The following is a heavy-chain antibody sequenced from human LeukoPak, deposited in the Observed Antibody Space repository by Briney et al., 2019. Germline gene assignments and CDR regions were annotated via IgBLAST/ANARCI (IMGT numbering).Heavy chain of an antibody. CDR3: ARHYYDNSGFLSYFDY. CDR2: IYYSGST. V-gene: IGHV4-39*01. D-gene: IGHD3-22*01. J-gene: IGHJ4*02. Sequence: PSETLSLTPTVSGGSICTNDYDWGWIRQPPGKGLEWIGNIYYSGSTYYNPSLRSRVTVSVDTSKNQFSPKLSSLTAADTAVYYCARHYYDNSGFLSYFDYWGQGTLITVSS. CDR1: GGSICTNDYD.